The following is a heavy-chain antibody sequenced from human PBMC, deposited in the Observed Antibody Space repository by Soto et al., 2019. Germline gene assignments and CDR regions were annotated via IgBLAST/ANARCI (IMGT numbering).Heavy chain of an antibody. CDR2: FDPEDGET. D-gene: IGHD3-22*01. CDR1: GYTLTELS. CDR3: ATVLAYYYDSSGSYWFAS. V-gene: IGHV1-24*01. Sequence: ASVKVSCKVSGYTLTELSMHWVRQAPGKGLEWMGGFDPEDGETIYAQKFQGRVTMTEDTSTDTAYMELSSLRSEDTAVYYCATVLAYYYDSSGSYWFASWGQGSLVTVSS. J-gene: IGHJ5*01.